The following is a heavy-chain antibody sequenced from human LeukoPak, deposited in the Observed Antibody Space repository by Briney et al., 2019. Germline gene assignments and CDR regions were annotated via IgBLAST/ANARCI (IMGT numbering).Heavy chain of an antibody. J-gene: IGHJ4*02. V-gene: IGHV1-2*02. CDR1: GYTFTGYY. Sequence: GASVEVSCKASGYTFTGYYMHWVRQAPGQGLEWMGWINPNSGGTNYAQKFQGRVTMTRDTSISTAYMELSRLRSDDTAVYYCARGDRDITMIVVVRGNFDYWGQGTLVTVSS. CDR2: INPNSGGT. CDR3: ARGDRDITMIVVVRGNFDY. D-gene: IGHD3-22*01.